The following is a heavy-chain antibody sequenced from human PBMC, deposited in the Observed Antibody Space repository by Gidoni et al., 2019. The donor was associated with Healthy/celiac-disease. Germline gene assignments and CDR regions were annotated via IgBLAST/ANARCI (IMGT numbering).Heavy chain of an antibody. Sequence: QVQLVQSGAEVNKPGASVKVSCKASGYTFTTYYMHWVRQAPGQGLEWMGVINPSGGRTNYAQKCQGRVTLTRETSTSTVYMELSSLRSEDTAVYYCARTITTINYYFEFWGQGTLVTVSS. D-gene: IGHD4-4*01. V-gene: IGHV1-46*01. J-gene: IGHJ4*02. CDR2: INPSGGRT. CDR1: GYTFTTYY. CDR3: ARTITTINYYFEF.